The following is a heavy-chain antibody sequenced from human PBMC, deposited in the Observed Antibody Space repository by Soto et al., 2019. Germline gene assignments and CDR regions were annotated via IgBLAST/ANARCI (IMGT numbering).Heavy chain of an antibody. CDR3: ARSHIVPRLFMYPYDS. J-gene: IGHJ4*02. V-gene: IGHV4-39*01. Sequence: SLPQSLPRNVSGASIRHGNSFFGCIRQHPGKGLESIANIYYDGSTYYNPSLKSRVTISVDMSKNQFSLKLSSVTAADTAVYYCARSHIVPRLFMYPYDSCGQGTLVTVSS. CDR2: IYYDGST. D-gene: IGHD5-12*01. CDR1: GASIRHGNSF.